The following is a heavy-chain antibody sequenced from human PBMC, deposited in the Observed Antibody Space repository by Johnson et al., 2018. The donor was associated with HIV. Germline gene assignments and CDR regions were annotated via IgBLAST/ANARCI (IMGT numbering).Heavy chain of an antibody. D-gene: IGHD3-22*01. Sequence: QVQLVESGGGVVQPGRSLRLSCAASGFTFSSYAMHWVRQAPGKRLEWVAVISYDGSNKYYADSVKGRFTISRDNSKNKLYMQMNSLRAEDTVVYYWARVPTSSGYHDAFDIWGQGTMVTVSS. CDR2: ISYDGSNK. CDR1: GFTFSSYA. V-gene: IGHV3-30-3*01. J-gene: IGHJ3*02. CDR3: ARVPTSSGYHDAFDI.